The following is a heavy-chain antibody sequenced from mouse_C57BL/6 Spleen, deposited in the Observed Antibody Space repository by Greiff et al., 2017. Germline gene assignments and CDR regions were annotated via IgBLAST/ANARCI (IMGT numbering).Heavy chain of an antibody. D-gene: IGHD1-1*01. CDR2: ISSGGSYT. CDR1: GFTFSSYG. V-gene: IGHV5-6*01. J-gene: IGHJ1*03. CDR3: ARHGGSSPSYWDFEG. Sequence: EVMLVESGGDLVKPGGSLKLSCAASGFTFSSYGMSWVRQTPDKRLEWVATISSGGSYTYYPDSVKGRFTISRDNAKNTLYLQMSSLKSEDTAMYYCARHGGSSPSYWDFEGWGTGTTVTVAS.